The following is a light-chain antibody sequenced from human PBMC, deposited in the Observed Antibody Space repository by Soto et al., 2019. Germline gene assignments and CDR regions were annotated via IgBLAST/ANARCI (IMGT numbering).Light chain of an antibody. CDR3: QQFGRSPPSWT. J-gene: IGKJ1*01. V-gene: IGKV3-20*01. CDR1: QSVSSNY. CDR2: GAS. Sequence: ETVLTQSPGTLSLSPGERATLSCRASQSVSSNYLAWYQQKPGQAPRLLIYGASTRATGIPDRFSCSGSGTDFTLTXXRLEPEDFAVYYCQQFGRSPPSWTFGQEIKVEIK.